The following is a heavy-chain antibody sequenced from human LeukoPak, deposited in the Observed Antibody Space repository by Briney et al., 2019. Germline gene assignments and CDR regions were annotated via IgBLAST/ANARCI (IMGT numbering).Heavy chain of an antibody. J-gene: IGHJ6*02. D-gene: IGHD3-10*01. CDR2: INTNTGNP. CDR1: GYTFTSYG. CDR3: ARDIGGVRGDYYYYGMDV. Sequence: VASVKVSCKASGYTFTSYGISWVRQAPGQGLEWMGWINTNTGNPTYAQGFTGRFVFSLDTSVSTAYLQISSLKAEDTAVYYCARDIGGVRGDYYYYGMDVWGQGTTVTVSS. V-gene: IGHV7-4-1*02.